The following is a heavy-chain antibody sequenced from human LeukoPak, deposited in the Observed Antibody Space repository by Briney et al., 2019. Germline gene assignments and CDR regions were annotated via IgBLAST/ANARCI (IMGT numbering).Heavy chain of an antibody. CDR2: ISYDGSNK. J-gene: IGHJ4*02. D-gene: IGHD6-6*01. CDR3: ARGGDFSSSPPPFDY. V-gene: IGHV3-30-3*01. CDR1: GFTFSSYA. Sequence: PGRSLRLSCAASGFTFSSYAMHWVRQAPGKGLEWVAVISYDGSNKYYADSVKGRFTISRDNSKNTLYLQMSSLRSEDTAVYYCARGGDFSSSPPPFDYWGQGTLVTVSS.